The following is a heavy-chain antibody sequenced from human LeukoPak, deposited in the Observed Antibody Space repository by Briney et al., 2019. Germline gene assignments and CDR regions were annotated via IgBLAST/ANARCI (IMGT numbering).Heavy chain of an antibody. CDR2: INPNSGGT. V-gene: IGHV1-2*02. Sequence: ASVKVSFKASGYTFTGYYMHWVRQAPGQGLEWMGWINPNSGGTNYAPKFQGRVTMTRDTSISAAYMELSRLRSDDTAVYYCARDYGGPSWFGGIDYCGQGTLFTVSS. CDR1: GYTFTGYY. CDR3: ARDYGGPSWFGGIDY. D-gene: IGHD3-10*01. J-gene: IGHJ4*02.